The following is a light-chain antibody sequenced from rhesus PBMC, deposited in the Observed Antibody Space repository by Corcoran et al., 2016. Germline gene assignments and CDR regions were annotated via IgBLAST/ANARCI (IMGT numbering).Light chain of an antibody. V-gene: IGKV1-37*01. CDR3: QQYDSAPFT. CDR2: DAA. Sequence: DIQMTQSPSSLSASVGDRVTITCRASQGISSYLAWYQQKPGKVPKPLIYDAANVESGVPSRFSGSGSGTDFTLTINSLQPEDFATYYCQQYDSAPFTFGPGTKLDIK. CDR1: QGISSY. J-gene: IGKJ3*01.